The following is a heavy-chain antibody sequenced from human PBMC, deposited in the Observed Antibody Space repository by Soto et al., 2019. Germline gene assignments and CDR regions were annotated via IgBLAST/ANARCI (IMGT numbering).Heavy chain of an antibody. V-gene: IGHV3-30*18. CDR2: ISYDGSNK. J-gene: IGHJ5*02. CDR1: GFTFSSYG. Sequence: GSLRLSCAASGFTFSSYGMHWVRQAPGKGLEWVAVISYDGSNKYYADSVKGRFTISRDNSKNTLYLQMNSLRAEDTAVYYCANSFDPWGQGTLVTVSS. CDR3: ANSFDP.